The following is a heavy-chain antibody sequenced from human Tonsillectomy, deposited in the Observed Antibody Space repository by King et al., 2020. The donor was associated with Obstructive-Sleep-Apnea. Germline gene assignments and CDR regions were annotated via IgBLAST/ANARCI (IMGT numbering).Heavy chain of an antibody. Sequence: VQLVESGGDVVQPGRSLRLSCAASGFTFSNYGLHWVRQAPGKGLEWGAVISYDGSDKYYADSVKGRFTLSRDNSKNTLYLQMSSLKTEDTAVYYCARDPGSPKPIYSFDYWGQGTLVTVSS. D-gene: IGHD3-10*01. CDR3: ARDPGSPKPIYSFDY. CDR1: GFTFSNYG. J-gene: IGHJ4*02. V-gene: IGHV3-30*05. CDR2: ISYDGSDK.